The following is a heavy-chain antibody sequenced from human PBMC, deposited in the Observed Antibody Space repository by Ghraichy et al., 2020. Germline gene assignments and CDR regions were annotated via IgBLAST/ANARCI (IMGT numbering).Heavy chain of an antibody. V-gene: IGHV3-23*01. J-gene: IGHJ6*02. CDR1: GFTFSSYA. CDR2: ISGSGGST. CDR3: ASKGAYSGYDQYYYYGMDV. D-gene: IGHD5-12*01. Sequence: RGSLRLSCAASGFTFSSYAMSWVRQAPGKGLEWVSAISGSGGSTYYADSVKGRFTISRDNSKNTLYLQMNSLRAEDTAVYYCASKGAYSGYDQYYYYGMDVWGQGTTVTVSS.